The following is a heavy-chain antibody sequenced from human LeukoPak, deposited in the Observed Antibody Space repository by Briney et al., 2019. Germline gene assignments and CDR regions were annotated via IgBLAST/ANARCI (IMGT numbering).Heavy chain of an antibody. D-gene: IGHD2-21*02. CDR2: INPNSGGT. J-gene: IGHJ4*02. V-gene: IGHV1-2*06. CDR3: VREYCGGDCYPWN. Sequence: ASVKVSCXASGYTFTDSYMHWVRLAPGQGLECVGRINPNSGGTNYAPKFQGRVTMTRDTSTSTAYMELSGLRYDDTAVYYCVREYCGGDCYPWNWGQGTLVTVSS. CDR1: GYTFTDSY.